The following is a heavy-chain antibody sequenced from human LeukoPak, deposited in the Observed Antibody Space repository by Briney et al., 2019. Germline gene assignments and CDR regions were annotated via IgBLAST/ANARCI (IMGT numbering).Heavy chain of an antibody. D-gene: IGHD3-10*01. J-gene: IGHJ4*02. CDR2: ISGSGIST. CDR1: GFTFSNYG. V-gene: IGHV3-23*01. Sequence: PGGSLRLSCAGSGFTFSNYGMSWVRQAPGKGLEWVSDISGSGISTYYADSVKGQFTISRDNSKNTLYLQMNSLRAEDTAVYYCAKDGSGSYYYTFDYWGQGTLVTVSS. CDR3: AKDGSGSYYYTFDY.